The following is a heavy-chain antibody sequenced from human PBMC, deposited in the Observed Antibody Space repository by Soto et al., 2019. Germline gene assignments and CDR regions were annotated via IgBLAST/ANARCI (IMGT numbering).Heavy chain of an antibody. J-gene: IGHJ4*02. D-gene: IGHD1-7*01. CDR3: ARPSITGTIHY. Sequence: SQTLSLTCTVSGGSISSSSYYWGWIRQPPGKGLEWIGSIYYSGSTYYNPSLKSRVTISVDTSKNQFSLKLSSVTAADTAVYYCARPSITGTIHYWGQGTLVTVSS. V-gene: IGHV4-39*01. CDR2: IYYSGST. CDR1: GGSISSSSYY.